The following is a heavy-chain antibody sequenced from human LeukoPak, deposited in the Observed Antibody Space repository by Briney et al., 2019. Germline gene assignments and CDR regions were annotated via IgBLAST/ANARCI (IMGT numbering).Heavy chain of an antibody. J-gene: IGHJ5*02. Sequence: ASVSVSCKASGYTFTGYDINSVRQAAGQGLEWMGIINPSGGSTSYAQKFQGRVTMTRDTSTSTVYMELSSLRSEDTAVYYCAREIFEWWGSPLIRGVIITGWFDPWGQGTLVTVSS. CDR2: INPSGGST. V-gene: IGHV1-46*01. D-gene: IGHD3-10*01. CDR1: GYTFTGYD. CDR3: AREIFEWWGSPLIRGVIITGWFDP.